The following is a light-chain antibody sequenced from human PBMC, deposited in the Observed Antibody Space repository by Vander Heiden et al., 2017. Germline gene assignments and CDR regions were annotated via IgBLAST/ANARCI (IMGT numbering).Light chain of an antibody. J-gene: IGLJ2*01. CDR3: QVWDSRSDQVV. CDR1: NIGSTS. Sequence: SYVLTQPPSVSVAPGQTARITCGGNNIGSTSVHWYQQKPGQDPGLLVYEDSDRPAGIPDRFSVANSGNTATLTIIRVEAGDEADDYCQVWDSRSDQVVFGGGTKLTVL. V-gene: IGLV3-21*02. CDR2: EDS.